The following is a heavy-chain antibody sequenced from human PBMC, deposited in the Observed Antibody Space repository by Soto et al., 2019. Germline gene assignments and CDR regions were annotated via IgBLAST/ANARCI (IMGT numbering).Heavy chain of an antibody. D-gene: IGHD2-8*01. V-gene: IGHV3-23*01. CDR2: ISSNGANT. CDR1: GFTFDSPYSHA. Sequence: LRLSCAASGFTFDSPYSHAMSWVRQSPGKGPEWVSTISSNGANTHYAESVKGRFTISKDPSRNTVHLHMNSLRAEDTATYFCVSWVSAHFDYWGHGTPVTVSS. J-gene: IGHJ4*01. CDR3: VSWVSAHFDY.